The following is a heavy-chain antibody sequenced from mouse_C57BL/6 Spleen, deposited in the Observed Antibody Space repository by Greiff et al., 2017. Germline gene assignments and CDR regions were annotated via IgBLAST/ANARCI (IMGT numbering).Heavy chain of an antibody. CDR1: GFTFSDYG. CDR2: ISSGNSTI. CDR3: ARREGYSFDY. V-gene: IGHV5-17*01. J-gene: IGHJ2*01. Sequence: EVHLVESGGGLVKPGGSLKLSCAASGFTFSDYGMHWVRQAPEKGLEWVAYISSGNSTIYYADTVKGRFTISRDNAKNTLFLQMSSLRSEDTAVYYCARREGYSFDYWGQGTTLTVSS.